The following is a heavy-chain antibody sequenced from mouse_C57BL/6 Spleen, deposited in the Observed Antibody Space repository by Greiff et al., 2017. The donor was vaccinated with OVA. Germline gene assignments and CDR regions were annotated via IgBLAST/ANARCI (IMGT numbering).Heavy chain of an antibody. CDR1: GYTFTSYW. Sequence: VHLVESGAELAKPGASVKLSCKASGYTFTSYWMPWVKQRPGQGLEWIGYINPSSGYTKYNQKFKDKATLTADKSSSTAYMQLSSLTYEDSAVYYCARTTTALGDYAMDYWGQGTSVTVSS. CDR3: ARTTTALGDYAMDY. V-gene: IGHV1-7*01. CDR2: INPSSGYT. J-gene: IGHJ4*01. D-gene: IGHD1-2*01.